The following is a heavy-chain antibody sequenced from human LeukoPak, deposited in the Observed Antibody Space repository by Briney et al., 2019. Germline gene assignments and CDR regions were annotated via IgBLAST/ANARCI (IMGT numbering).Heavy chain of an antibody. CDR3: ARGVEPLAANTLAY. Sequence: GGSLRLSCAASGFTVITNDMTWVRQAPGRGLEWVSALYSDGNAKYADSVQGRFTISRDNSKNTLYLEMNSLSPDDTAVYYCARGVEPLAANTLAYWGQGTLVTVSS. V-gene: IGHV3-53*01. CDR1: GFTVITND. D-gene: IGHD1-14*01. CDR2: LYSDGNA. J-gene: IGHJ4*02.